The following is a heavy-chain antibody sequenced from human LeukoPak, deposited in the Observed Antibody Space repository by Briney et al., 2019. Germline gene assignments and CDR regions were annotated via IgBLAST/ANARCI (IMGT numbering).Heavy chain of an antibody. J-gene: IGHJ4*02. CDR2: ISGSGGST. Sequence: GGSLRLSCAASGFTFSSYAMSWVRQAPGKGLEWVSAISGSGGSTYYADSVKGRFTISRDNSKNTLYLQMNGLRAEDTAVYYCAKDWYYYDSRGRFDYWGQGTLVTVSS. V-gene: IGHV3-23*01. CDR3: AKDWYYYDSRGRFDY. CDR1: GFTFSSYA. D-gene: IGHD3-22*01.